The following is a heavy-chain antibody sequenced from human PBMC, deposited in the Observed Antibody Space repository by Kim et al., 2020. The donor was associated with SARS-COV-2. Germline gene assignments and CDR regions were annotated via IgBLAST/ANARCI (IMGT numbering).Heavy chain of an antibody. CDR2: IIPIFGTA. V-gene: IGHV1-69*13. Sequence: SVKVSCKASGGTFSSYAISWVRQAPGQGLEWMGGIIPIFGTANYAQKFQGRVTITADESTSTAYMELSSLRSEDTAVYYCARDTGWLQFSSFDYWGQGTLVTVSS. D-gene: IGHD5-12*01. CDR1: GGTFSSYA. CDR3: ARDTGWLQFSSFDY. J-gene: IGHJ4*02.